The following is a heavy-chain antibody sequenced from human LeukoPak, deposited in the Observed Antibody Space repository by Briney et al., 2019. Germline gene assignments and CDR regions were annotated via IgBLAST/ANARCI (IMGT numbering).Heavy chain of an antibody. D-gene: IGHD3-22*01. CDR3: ARELYYYDSGGYRFDY. Sequence: PSETLSLTCTVSGGSIGSNNYYWGWIRQPPGKGLEWIGSVYYSGTTHYNPSLKSRVTISVDTSKNQFSLKLSSVTAADTAVYYCARELYYYDSGGYRFDYWGQGTLVTVSS. CDR2: VYYSGTT. J-gene: IGHJ4*02. V-gene: IGHV4-39*07. CDR1: GGSIGSNNYY.